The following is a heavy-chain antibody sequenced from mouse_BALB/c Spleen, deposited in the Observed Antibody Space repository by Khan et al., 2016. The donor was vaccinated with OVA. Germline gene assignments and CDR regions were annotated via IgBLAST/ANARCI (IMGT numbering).Heavy chain of an antibody. D-gene: IGHD1-1*01. CDR3: ARGNYYGYAMDY. CDR2: VSYSGST. Sequence: EVQLQESGPGLVKPSQSLSLTCTVTGYSITSHYAWNWIRRFPGNKLEWMGYVSYSGSTNYNPSLKSRISITRDTSKTQFFLQVNSVTTEDTATYYCARGNYYGYAMDYWGQGTSVTVSS. V-gene: IGHV3-2*02. J-gene: IGHJ4*01. CDR1: GYSITSHYA.